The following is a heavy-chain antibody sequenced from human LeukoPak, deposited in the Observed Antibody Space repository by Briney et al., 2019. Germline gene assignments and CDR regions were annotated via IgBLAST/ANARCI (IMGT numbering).Heavy chain of an antibody. V-gene: IGHV3-23*01. CDR1: GFTFSSYA. J-gene: IGHJ4*02. CDR2: ISKSGDST. CDR3: AKLSGWTGWFFDY. D-gene: IGHD6-19*01. Sequence: GGSLRLSCAASGFTFSSYAISWVRQAPGKGLEWVSAISKSGDSTYYADSVKGRFTISRDNSKNTIYLQMDSLRVEDTAVYYCAKLSGWTGWFFDYWGQGTVVTVSS.